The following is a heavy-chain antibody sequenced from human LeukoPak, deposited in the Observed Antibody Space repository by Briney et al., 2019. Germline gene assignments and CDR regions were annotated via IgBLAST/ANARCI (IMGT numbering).Heavy chain of an antibody. J-gene: IGHJ6*03. Sequence: GGSLRLSCAASGFTFSNYAMSWVRQAPGKGLEWVSSVGGGGITTYYADSVKGRFTISRDNSKNTLYLQMNSLRAEDTAVYYCARVPLFEHYYYMDVWGKGTTVTVSS. CDR3: ARVPLFEHYYYMDV. V-gene: IGHV3-23*01. CDR1: GFTFSNYA. CDR2: VGGGGITT.